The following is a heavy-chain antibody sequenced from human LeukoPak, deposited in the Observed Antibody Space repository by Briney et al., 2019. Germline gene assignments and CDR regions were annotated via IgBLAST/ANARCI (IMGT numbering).Heavy chain of an antibody. Sequence: ASVKVSCKVSGYTLTELSMHWVRQAPGKGLEWMGGFDPEDGETIYAQKFQGRVTMTEDTSTDTAYMELSSLRSEDTAVYYCATIAAAGNSYCFDYWGQGTLVTVSS. CDR2: FDPEDGET. J-gene: IGHJ4*02. CDR1: GYTLTELS. V-gene: IGHV1-24*01. D-gene: IGHD6-13*01. CDR3: ATIAAAGNSYCFDY.